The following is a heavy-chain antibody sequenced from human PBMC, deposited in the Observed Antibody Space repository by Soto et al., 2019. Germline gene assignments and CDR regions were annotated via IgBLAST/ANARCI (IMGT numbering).Heavy chain of an antibody. CDR1: GYTFTNYW. D-gene: IGHD3-3*01. Sequence: EVQLVQSGSEVKKAGESLRISCQASGYTFTNYWISWVRQMPGKGLEWMGRIDPSDSFTKYSPSLQGHVTFSIDKSIDTAYVQWTSLQASDAAIYYCARHPEPHYEFVSGHSPGGMDVWGQGTTVTVS. J-gene: IGHJ6*02. CDR3: ARHPEPHYEFVSGHSPGGMDV. CDR2: IDPSDSFT. V-gene: IGHV5-10-1*03.